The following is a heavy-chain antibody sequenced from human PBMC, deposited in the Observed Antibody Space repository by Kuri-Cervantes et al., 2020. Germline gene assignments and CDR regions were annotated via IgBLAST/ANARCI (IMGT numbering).Heavy chain of an antibody. CDR3: ARGNSESDY. CDR1: GFTVSSNY. D-gene: IGHD1-26*01. V-gene: IGHV3-53*01. J-gene: IGHJ4*02. Sequence: GESLKISCAASGFTVSSNYMSWVRQAPGKGLEWVSVIYSGGSTYYADSVKGRFTISRDNSKNTLYLQMNSLRAEDTAVYYCARGNSESDYWGQGTLVTVSS. CDR2: IYSGGST.